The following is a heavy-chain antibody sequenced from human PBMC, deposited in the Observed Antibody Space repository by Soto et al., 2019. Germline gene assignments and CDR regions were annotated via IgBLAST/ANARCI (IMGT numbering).Heavy chain of an antibody. CDR2: IIPIFGTA. D-gene: IGHD5-18*01. V-gene: IGHV1-69*13. CDR1: GGTFSSYA. J-gene: IGHJ6*02. Sequence: GASVKVSCKASGGTFSSYAISWVRQAPGQGLEWMGGIIPIFGTANYAQKFQGRVTITADESTSTAYMELSSLRSEDTAVYYCARDLRGVDTAMVTGADYYYYGMDVWGQGTTVTVSS. CDR3: ARDLRGVDTAMVTGADYYYYGMDV.